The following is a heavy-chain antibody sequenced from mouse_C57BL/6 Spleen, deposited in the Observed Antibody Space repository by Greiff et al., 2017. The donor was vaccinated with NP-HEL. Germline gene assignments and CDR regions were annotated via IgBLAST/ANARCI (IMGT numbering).Heavy chain of an antibody. CDR1: GYTFTDYN. D-gene: IGHD2-1*01. CDR2: INPNNGGT. J-gene: IGHJ1*03. CDR3: ARSDGNYPYRYFDG. Sequence: EVQLQQSGPELVKPGASVKIPCKASGYTFTDYNMDWVKQSHGKSLEWIGDINPNNGGTIYNQTFKGKATLTVDKSSSTAYMKLRNLTSKDTAVYYWARSDGNYPYRYFDGWGTGTTVTVSS. V-gene: IGHV1-18*01.